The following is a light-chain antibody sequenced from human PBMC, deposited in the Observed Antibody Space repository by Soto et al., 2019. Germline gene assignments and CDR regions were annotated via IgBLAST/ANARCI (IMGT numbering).Light chain of an antibody. J-gene: IGKJ1*01. CDR2: DAS. V-gene: IGKV3-11*01. CDR3: HQRQSWPRT. Sequence: EIVLTQSPATLSLSPGERATLSCRASQSVSRYLAWYQHTPGQAPRLLIYDASNRATGIPARFSGSGSGTDFTLTISSLEPEDFAVYYCHQRQSWPRTFGQGTKVDIK. CDR1: QSVSRY.